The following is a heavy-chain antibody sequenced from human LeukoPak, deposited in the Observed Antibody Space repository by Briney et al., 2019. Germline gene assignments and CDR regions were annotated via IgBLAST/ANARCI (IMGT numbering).Heavy chain of an antibody. V-gene: IGHV1-18*01. CDR2: ISAYNGNT. D-gene: IGHD6-6*01. CDR3: XXXXXXXXXSSGGGGFDY. Sequence: ASVKVSCKASGYTFTSYGISWVRQAPGQGLEWMGWISAYNGNTNYAQKLQGRVTMTTDTSTSTAYMELRSLRSDDTAVYYWXXXXXXXXXSSGGGGFDYWGQGTLVTVSS. J-gene: IGHJ4*02. CDR1: GYTFTSYG.